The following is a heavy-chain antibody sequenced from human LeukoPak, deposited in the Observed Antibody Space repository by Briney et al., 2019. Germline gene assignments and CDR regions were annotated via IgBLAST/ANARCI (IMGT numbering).Heavy chain of an antibody. V-gene: IGHV3-23*01. CDR1: GFTFSSYA. Sequence: GGSLRLSCAASGFTFSSYAMSWVRQAPGKGLEWVSVISGSGGSTYYADSVKGRFTISRDNSKNMLYLQMNSLRAEDTAVYYCAKDLVVVVVVAATYKDYWGQGTLVTVSS. CDR3: AKDLVVVVVVAATYKDY. J-gene: IGHJ4*02. CDR2: ISGSGGST. D-gene: IGHD2-15*01.